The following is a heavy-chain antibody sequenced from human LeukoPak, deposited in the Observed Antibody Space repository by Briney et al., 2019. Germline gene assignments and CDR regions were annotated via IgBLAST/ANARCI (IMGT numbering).Heavy chain of an antibody. Sequence: GASVKVSCKASGYTFTGYYMHWVRQAPGQGLEWMGWINPNSGGTNYAQKFQGRVTMTRDTSISTAYMELSRLRSDDTAVYYCAREAGPLGDTVVVPAARYDYMDVWGKGTTVTVSS. D-gene: IGHD2-2*01. J-gene: IGHJ6*03. CDR2: INPNSGGT. CDR3: AREAGPLGDTVVVPAARYDYMDV. CDR1: GYTFTGYY. V-gene: IGHV1-2*02.